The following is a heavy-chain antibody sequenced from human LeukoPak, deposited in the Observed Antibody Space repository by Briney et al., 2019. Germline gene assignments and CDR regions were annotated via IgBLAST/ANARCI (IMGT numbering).Heavy chain of an antibody. CDR1: GGSFSGYY. J-gene: IGHJ4*02. V-gene: IGHV4-34*01. CDR3: ARRLWDTSDRYFDY. Sequence: SETLSLTCAVYGGSFSGYYWSWVRQPPGKGLEWIGEINDSGRTNYNPSLKSRVVILVDTSKNQFSLRLSSVTAADTAVYYCARRLWDTSDRYFDYWGQRRLVTVSS. D-gene: IGHD6-19*01. CDR2: INDSGRT.